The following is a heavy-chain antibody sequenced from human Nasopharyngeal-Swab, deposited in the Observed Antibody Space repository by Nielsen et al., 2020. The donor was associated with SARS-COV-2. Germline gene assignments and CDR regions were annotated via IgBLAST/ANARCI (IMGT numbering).Heavy chain of an antibody. CDR2: IYYSGST. Sequence: SETLSLTCTVSGRSISSYYRSWIRQPPGKGLEWIGYIYYSGSTNYNPSLKSRVTISVDTSKNQFSLKLSSVTAADTAVYYCARDSVYYGDYQPYYGMDVWGQWTTVTVSS. J-gene: IGHJ6*02. D-gene: IGHD4-17*01. CDR1: GRSISSYY. CDR3: ARDSVYYGDYQPYYGMDV. V-gene: IGHV4-59*13.